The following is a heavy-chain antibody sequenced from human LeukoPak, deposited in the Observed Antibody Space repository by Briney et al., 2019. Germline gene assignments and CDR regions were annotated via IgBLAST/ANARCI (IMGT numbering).Heavy chain of an antibody. CDR2: INHSGST. Sequence: PSETLSLTCAVYGGSFSGYYWSWIRQPPGKGLEWIGEINHSGSTNYNPSLKSRVTISVDTSKNQFSLKLSSVTAADTAVYYCARGKYYDSSGYYPYHYYYYGMDVWGQGTTVTVSS. CDR3: ARGKYYDSSGYYPYHYYYYGMDV. J-gene: IGHJ6*02. V-gene: IGHV4-34*01. D-gene: IGHD3-22*01. CDR1: GGSFSGYY.